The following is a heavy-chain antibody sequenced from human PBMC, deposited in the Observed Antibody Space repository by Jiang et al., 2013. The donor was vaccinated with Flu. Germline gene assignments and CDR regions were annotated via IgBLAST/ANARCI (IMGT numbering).Heavy chain of an antibody. D-gene: IGHD2-2*01. J-gene: IGHJ4*02. CDR1: GFTFSDYY. CDR2: ISSSGSTI. CDR3: AVSPGYCSSTSCYHFDY. V-gene: IGHV3-11*01. Sequence: QLLESGGGLVKPGGSLRLSCAASGFTFSDYYMSWIRQAPGKGLEWVSYISSSGSTIYYADSVKGRFTISRDNAKNSLYLQMNSLRAEDTAVYYCAVSPGYCSSTSCYHFDYWGQGTLVTVSS.